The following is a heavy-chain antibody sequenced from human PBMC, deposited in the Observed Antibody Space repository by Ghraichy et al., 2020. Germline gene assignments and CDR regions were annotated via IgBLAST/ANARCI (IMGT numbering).Heavy chain of an antibody. CDR2: IYYTGIT. D-gene: IGHD4-17*01. J-gene: IGHJ4*02. Sequence: ESLNISCTVSGGSISSSRYYWGWIRQPPGKGLEWIGNIYYTGITYYNPSLKSRVTISVDTSKNQFSLKLSSVTATDTAVFYCARNSLYGDHDFWGQGSLVTVSS. V-gene: IGHV4-39*01. CDR1: GGSISSSRYY. CDR3: ARNSLYGDHDF.